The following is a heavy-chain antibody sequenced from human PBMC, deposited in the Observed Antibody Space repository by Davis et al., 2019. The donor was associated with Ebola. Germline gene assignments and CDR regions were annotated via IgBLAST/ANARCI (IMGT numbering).Heavy chain of an antibody. J-gene: IGHJ6*02. D-gene: IGHD6-13*01. V-gene: IGHV1-69*06. Sequence: SVKVSCKASGYTFTSYDINWVRQAPGQGLEWMGGIIPIFGTANYAQKFQGRVTIIADKSTSTAYMELSSLRSEDTAVYYCARDGCPHSSSWYCSYYYGMDVWGQGTTVTVSS. CDR1: GYTFTSYD. CDR2: IIPIFGTA. CDR3: ARDGCPHSSSWYCSYYYGMDV.